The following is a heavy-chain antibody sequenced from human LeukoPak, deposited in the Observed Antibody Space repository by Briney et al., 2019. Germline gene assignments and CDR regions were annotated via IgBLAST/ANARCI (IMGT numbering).Heavy chain of an antibody. CDR2: ISGSGGST. CDR3: AKALHTIVVVNYAFDI. J-gene: IGHJ3*02. CDR1: GFTFSSYA. Sequence: TGGSLRLSCAASGFTFSSYAMNWVRQAPGKGLEWVSAISGSGGSTYYADSVKGRFTISRDNSKNTLYLQMNSLRAEDTAVYYCAKALHTIVVVNYAFDIWGQGTMVTVSS. V-gene: IGHV3-23*01. D-gene: IGHD3-22*01.